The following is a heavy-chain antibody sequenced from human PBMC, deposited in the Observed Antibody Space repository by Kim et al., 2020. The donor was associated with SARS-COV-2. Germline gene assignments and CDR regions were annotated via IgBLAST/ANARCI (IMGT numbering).Heavy chain of an antibody. Sequence: SVKVSCKASGGTFSSYAISWVRQAPGQGLEWMGGIIPIFGTANYAQKFQGRVTITADESTSTAYMELSSLRSEDTAVYYCARAGSRGDFWSGGNYYYYGMDVWGQGTTVTVSS. CDR2: IIPIFGTA. V-gene: IGHV1-69*13. J-gene: IGHJ6*02. CDR1: GGTFSSYA. CDR3: ARAGSRGDFWSGGNYYYYGMDV. D-gene: IGHD3-3*01.